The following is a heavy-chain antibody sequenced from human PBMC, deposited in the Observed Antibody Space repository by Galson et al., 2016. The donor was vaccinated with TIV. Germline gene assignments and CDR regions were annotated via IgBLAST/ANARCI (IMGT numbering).Heavy chain of an antibody. Sequence: SVKVSCKASGDTFLSYPFNWVRQAPGQGLEWMGGFIPLFGTPNYAQKFQGRVTITADESTSTVYMELSGLRSGDTAMYYCAKCRNTAMDTYYYYYGVDVWGQGTTVTVSS. V-gene: IGHV1-69*13. CDR1: GDTFLSYP. J-gene: IGHJ6*02. CDR3: AKCRNTAMDTYYYYYGVDV. D-gene: IGHD5-18*01. CDR2: FIPLFGTP.